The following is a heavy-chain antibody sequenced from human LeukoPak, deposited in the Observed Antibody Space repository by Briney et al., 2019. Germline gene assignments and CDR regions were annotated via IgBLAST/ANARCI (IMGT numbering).Heavy chain of an antibody. J-gene: IGHJ6*03. Sequence: GGSLRLSCAASGFTFDDYTIHWVRQAPGKGLEWVSLISWDGGSRYYADSVKGRFTISRDNSKNSLYLQMNSLRIEDTALYYCAKDIRFSYYYYMDVWGKGTTVTVSS. D-gene: IGHD3-3*01. CDR1: GFTFDDYT. CDR2: ISWDGGSR. V-gene: IGHV3-43*01. CDR3: AKDIRFSYYYYMDV.